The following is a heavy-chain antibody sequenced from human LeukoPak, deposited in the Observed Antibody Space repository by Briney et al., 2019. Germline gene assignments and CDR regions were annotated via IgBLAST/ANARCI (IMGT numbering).Heavy chain of an antibody. Sequence: PGGSLRLSCAASGFTFTTYPMSWVRQAPGKGLEWVSAISARGGGTYYADSVKGRFTISRDNSRSTVFLQMSSLRAEDTAVYYCAKAPHCPNDVCRYFAYWGQGILVTVSS. CDR2: ISARGGGT. J-gene: IGHJ4*02. CDR1: GFTFTTYP. CDR3: AKAPHCPNDVCRYFAY. D-gene: IGHD2-8*01. V-gene: IGHV3-23*01.